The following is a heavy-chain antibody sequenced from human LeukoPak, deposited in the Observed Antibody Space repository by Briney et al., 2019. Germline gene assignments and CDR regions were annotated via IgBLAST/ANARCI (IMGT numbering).Heavy chain of an antibody. CDR3: TRLTGDDCSSTSCRDY. Sequence: GGSLRLSCAASGFTFSGSAMHWVRQASGKGLEWVGRIRSKANSYATACAASVKGRFTISRDDSKNTAHLQMNSLKTEDTAVYYCTRLTGDDCSSTSCRDYWGQGTLVTVSS. V-gene: IGHV3-73*01. CDR1: GFTFSGSA. CDR2: IRSKANSYAT. D-gene: IGHD2-2*01. J-gene: IGHJ4*02.